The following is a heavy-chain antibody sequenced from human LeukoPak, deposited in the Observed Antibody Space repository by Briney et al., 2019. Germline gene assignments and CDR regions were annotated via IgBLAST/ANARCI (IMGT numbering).Heavy chain of an antibody. V-gene: IGHV3-64D*09. Sequence: GGSLRLSCEASGFTFSSYGMNWVRQAPGKGLEYVSAISSNGGTTYYADSVKGRFTISRDNSKNTLYLQMSSLRREDTAVYYCVIGAESFCDSRSDYWGQGTLVTVSS. CDR1: GFTFSSYG. J-gene: IGHJ4*02. CDR2: ISSNGGTT. D-gene: IGHD3-22*01. CDR3: VIGAESFCDSRSDY.